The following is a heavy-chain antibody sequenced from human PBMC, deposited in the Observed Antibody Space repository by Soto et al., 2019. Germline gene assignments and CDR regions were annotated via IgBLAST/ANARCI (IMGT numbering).Heavy chain of an antibody. D-gene: IGHD3-16*02. V-gene: IGHV3-9*01. Sequence: GGSLRLSCAASGFTFDDYAMHWVRQAPGKGLEWVSGISWNSGSIGYADSVKGRFTISRDNAKNSLCLQMNSLRAEDTALYYCASSSWGSYPPSDYWGQGTLVTVSS. J-gene: IGHJ4*02. CDR2: ISWNSGSI. CDR1: GFTFDDYA. CDR3: ASSSWGSYPPSDY.